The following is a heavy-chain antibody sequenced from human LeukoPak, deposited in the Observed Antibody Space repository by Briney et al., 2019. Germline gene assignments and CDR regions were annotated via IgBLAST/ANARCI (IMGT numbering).Heavy chain of an antibody. J-gene: IGHJ4*02. CDR1: GFTFSTYA. CDR3: AKQSRATVSIINFDY. D-gene: IGHD2/OR15-2a*01. Sequence: GGSLRLSCPVSGFTFSTYAMSWVRLAPGKGLKWVSVISAGGGSTYYADSVKGRFTISRDNSKNTLYLQMNSLRAEDTAVYYCAKQSRATVSIINFDYWGQGTLVTVSS. CDR2: ISAGGGST. V-gene: IGHV3-23*01.